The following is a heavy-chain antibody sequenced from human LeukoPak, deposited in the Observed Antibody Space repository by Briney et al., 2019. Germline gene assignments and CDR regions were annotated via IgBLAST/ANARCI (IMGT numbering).Heavy chain of an antibody. D-gene: IGHD3-9*01. CDR1: GFTLSSYA. CDR2: ISGSGGST. V-gene: IGHV3-23*01. CDR3: AKDAYDILTGYFDY. J-gene: IGHJ4*02. Sequence: PGGSLRLSWAASGFTLSSYAMSWVRQAPGKGLEWVSAISGSGGSTYYADSVKGRFTISRDNSKNTLYLQMNSLRAEDTAVYYCAKDAYDILTGYFDYWGQGTLVTVSS.